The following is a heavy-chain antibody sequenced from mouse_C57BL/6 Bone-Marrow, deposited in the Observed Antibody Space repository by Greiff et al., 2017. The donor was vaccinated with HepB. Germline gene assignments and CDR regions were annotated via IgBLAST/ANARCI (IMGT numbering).Heavy chain of an antibody. J-gene: IGHJ1*03. CDR2: IDPSDSYT. D-gene: IGHD1-1*01. Sequence: VQLQQPGAELVKPGASVKLSCKASGYTFTSYWMQWVKQRPGQGLEWIGEIDPSDSYTNYNQKFKGKATLTVDTSSSTAYMQLSSLTSEDSAVYYCAREDELDVWGTGTTVTVSS. V-gene: IGHV1-50*01. CDR3: AREDELDV. CDR1: GYTFTSYW.